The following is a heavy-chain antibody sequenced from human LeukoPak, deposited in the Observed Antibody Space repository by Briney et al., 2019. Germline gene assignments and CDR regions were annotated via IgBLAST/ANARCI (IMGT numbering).Heavy chain of an antibody. J-gene: IGHJ4*02. CDR1: GFTFSSYS. V-gene: IGHV3-64*01. Sequence: PGGSLRLSCAASGFTFSSYSMNWVRQAPGKGLEYVSAISSNGGSTYYANSVKGRFTISRDNSKNTLYLQMGSLRAEDKAVYYCARGMSRPAITGTTCFDYWGQGTLVTVSS. CDR3: ARGMSRPAITGTTCFDY. D-gene: IGHD1-20*01. CDR2: ISSNGGST.